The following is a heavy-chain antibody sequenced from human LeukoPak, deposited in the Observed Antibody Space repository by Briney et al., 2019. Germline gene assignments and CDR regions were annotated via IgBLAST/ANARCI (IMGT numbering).Heavy chain of an antibody. Sequence: SVKVSCKASGGTFSSYAISWVRQAPGQGLEWMGGIIPIFGTANYAQKFQGRVTITTDESTSTAYMELSSLRSEDTAVYYCARDPYYGSGSAVLDPWGQGTLVTVSS. CDR3: ARDPYYGSGSAVLDP. V-gene: IGHV1-69*05. CDR1: GGTFSSYA. J-gene: IGHJ5*02. CDR2: IIPIFGTA. D-gene: IGHD3-10*01.